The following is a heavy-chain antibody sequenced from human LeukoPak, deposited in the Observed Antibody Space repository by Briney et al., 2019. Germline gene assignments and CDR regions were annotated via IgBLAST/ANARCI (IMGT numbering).Heavy chain of an antibody. D-gene: IGHD4-17*01. CDR3: AKDSAGDYDLNFDY. CDR2: ISGSGGST. CDR1: GFTFSSYA. Sequence: AGSLRLSCAASGFTFSSYAMSWGGQAPGEGVEWVSAISGSGGSTYYADSVKGRFTISRDNSKNPLYLQMNSLRAEDTAVYYCAKDSAGDYDLNFDYWGQGTLVTVSS. V-gene: IGHV3-23*01. J-gene: IGHJ4*02.